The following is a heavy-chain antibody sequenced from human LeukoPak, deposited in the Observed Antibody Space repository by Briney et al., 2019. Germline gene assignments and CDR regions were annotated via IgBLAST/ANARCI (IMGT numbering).Heavy chain of an antibody. CDR2: INPSGGST. CDR3: ARDLKGVGATPFFDY. D-gene: IGHD1-26*01. Sequence: ASVKDSCKASGYTFTSYYMHWVRPAPGQGLEWMGIINPSGGSTSYAQKFQGRVTMTRDMSTSTVYMELSSLRSEDTAVYYCARDLKGVGATPFFDYWGQGTLVTVSS. J-gene: IGHJ4*02. CDR1: GYTFTSYY. V-gene: IGHV1-46*01.